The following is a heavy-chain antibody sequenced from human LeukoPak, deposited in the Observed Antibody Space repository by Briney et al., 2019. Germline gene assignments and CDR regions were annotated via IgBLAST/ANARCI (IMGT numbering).Heavy chain of an antibody. Sequence: GGSLRLSCEASTFTFSDYYMTWLRQAPGKGLEWVAQISESGSTIYYADSVKGRFTIARDNAKNSMYLQMNSLRAEDTAVYYCARDLNLAAAGTVVYWGQGTLVTVPS. CDR3: ARDLNLAAAGTVVY. J-gene: IGHJ4*02. V-gene: IGHV3-11*01. CDR1: TFTFSDYY. CDR2: ISESGSTI. D-gene: IGHD6-13*01.